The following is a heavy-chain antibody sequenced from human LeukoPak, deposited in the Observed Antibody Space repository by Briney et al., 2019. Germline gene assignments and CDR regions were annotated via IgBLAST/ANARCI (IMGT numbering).Heavy chain of an antibody. Sequence: ASVKVSCKSSGFTFTDHYIHWVRQGPGRGLEWMGYIGPHSTFTSSPQEFQGRVTMTRDASMSTAYMELTRLTSDDTAVYYCVREGEGPLSKDFDYWGQGTLVTVSS. CDR3: VREGEGPLSKDFDY. CDR1: GFTFTDHY. J-gene: IGHJ4*02. CDR2: IGPHSTFT. D-gene: IGHD2/OR15-2a*01. V-gene: IGHV1-2*02.